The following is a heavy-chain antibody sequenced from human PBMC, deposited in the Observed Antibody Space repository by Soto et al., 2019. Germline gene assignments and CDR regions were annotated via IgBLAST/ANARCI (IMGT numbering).Heavy chain of an antibody. Sequence: SETRSLTCAVSGVSLTSGNWWTWVRQSPQRGLEYIGEIFHDGTANYYPSFERRVAMSVDTSRNQSSLKLTSVTAADTAVYFCARLVYDTRLNYMYFDFWGPGTLVTVSS. CDR3: ARLVYDTRLNYMYFDF. CDR1: GVSLTSGNW. D-gene: IGHD3-10*01. V-gene: IGHV4-4*02. J-gene: IGHJ4*02. CDR2: IFHDGTA.